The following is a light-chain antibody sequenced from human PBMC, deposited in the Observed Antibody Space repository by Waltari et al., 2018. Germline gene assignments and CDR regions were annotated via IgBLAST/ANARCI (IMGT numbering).Light chain of an antibody. V-gene: IGKV1-9*01. J-gene: IGKJ4*01. CDR2: SAS. Sequence: DIQLTQSPSFLSASVRDRVTITCRATKRISNYLAWYQQKPWKAPKLLIYSASTLQSGVPSRFRGSGSGTEFSLTISSLQPEDFATYYCQQLNSYPLTFGGGTKVEIK. CDR3: QQLNSYPLT. CDR1: KRISNY.